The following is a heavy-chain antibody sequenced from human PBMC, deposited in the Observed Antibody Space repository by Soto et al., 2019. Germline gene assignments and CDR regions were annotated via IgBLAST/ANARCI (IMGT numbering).Heavy chain of an antibody. CDR2: IYNTGST. D-gene: IGHD3-9*01. CDR3: ARAGSGYSFDY. Sequence: SETLSLTCTVPGGSISSYYWTWIRQTPGKGLEWIGYIYNTGSTTYSPSLKSRVTISVNTSKDQLSLKLSSVTAADTAVYYCARAGSGYSFDYWGQGTLVTVSS. J-gene: IGHJ4*02. CDR1: GGSISSYY. V-gene: IGHV4-59*01.